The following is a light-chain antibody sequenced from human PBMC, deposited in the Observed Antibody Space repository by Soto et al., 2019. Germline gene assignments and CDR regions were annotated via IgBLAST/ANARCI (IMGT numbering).Light chain of an antibody. V-gene: IGLV2-14*01. CDR1: RRDVGGGNY. J-gene: IGLJ1*01. CDR2: EVS. CDR3: SSYTSSSTPYV. Sequence: QSVLPQPTSVSVSPGQSITIYCTGTRRDVGGGNYVSWYQQHPGKAPKLMIYEVSNRPSGVSNRFSGSKSGNTASLTISGLQAEDEADYYCSSYTSSSTPYVFGTGTKGTVL.